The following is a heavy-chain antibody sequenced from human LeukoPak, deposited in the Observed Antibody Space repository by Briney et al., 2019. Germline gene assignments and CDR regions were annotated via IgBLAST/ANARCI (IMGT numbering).Heavy chain of an antibody. D-gene: IGHD2-15*01. CDR3: ARDLAYCSGGRCYSRWFDP. CDR2: IYYSGSN. Sequence: PETLSLTCTVSGGSVNTDSYYWSWIRQPPGKGLEWIGSIYYSGSNNYNPSLKSRVSISVDTSKNQFSLKLSSVTAADTAVYYCARDLAYCSGGRCYSRWFDPWGQGTLVTVSS. V-gene: IGHV4-61*01. CDR1: GGSVNTDSYY. J-gene: IGHJ5*02.